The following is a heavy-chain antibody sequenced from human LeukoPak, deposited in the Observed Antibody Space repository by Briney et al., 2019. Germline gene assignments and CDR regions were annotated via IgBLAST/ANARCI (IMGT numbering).Heavy chain of an antibody. J-gene: IGHJ4*02. Sequence: GGSLRLSCVGSGFTLSIYWMYWIRQSPGKGLLWVARINPDGSIADYTDSVKGRLTISRDNVKNTLYLQMNSLRAEDTAVYYCVREGFFDYWGQGALVTVSS. CDR3: VREGFFDY. CDR1: GFTLSIYW. CDR2: INPDGSIA. V-gene: IGHV3-74*01.